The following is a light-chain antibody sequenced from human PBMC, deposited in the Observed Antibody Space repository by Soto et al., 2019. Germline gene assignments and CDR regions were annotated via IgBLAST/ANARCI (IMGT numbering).Light chain of an antibody. CDR3: QSYDSSTVV. Sequence: FMLTQPHSVSESPGKTVIISCTRSSGTIATNYVQWYQQRPGSAPTTVIYEDNRRPSGVPDRFSGSIDSSSNSASLTISGLKTEDEADYYCQSYDSSTVVFGGGTQLTVL. V-gene: IGLV6-57*04. CDR1: SGTIATNY. J-gene: IGLJ2*01. CDR2: EDN.